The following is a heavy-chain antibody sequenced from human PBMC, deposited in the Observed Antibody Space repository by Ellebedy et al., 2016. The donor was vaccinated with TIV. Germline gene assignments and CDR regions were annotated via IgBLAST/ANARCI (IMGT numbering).Heavy chain of an antibody. V-gene: IGHV3-11*06. J-gene: IGHJ4*02. CDR1: GFTFSDFY. CDR2: ISGTSSYI. CDR3: AKSRNGRATAGDN. D-gene: IGHD1-26*01. Sequence: GGSLRLSXVASGFTFSDFYMAWIRQAPGRGLELVSYISGTSSYISYADSVRGRFTISRDSAGNSLYLQMNGLRVEDTAVYYCAKSRNGRATAGDNWGQGTLVTVSS.